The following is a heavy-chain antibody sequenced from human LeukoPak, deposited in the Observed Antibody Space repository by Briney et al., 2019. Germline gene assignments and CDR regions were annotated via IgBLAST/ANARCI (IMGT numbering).Heavy chain of an antibody. Sequence: ASVKVSCKASGYTFTGYYMHWVRQAPGQGLEWMGIINPSGGSTSYAQKFQGRVTMTRDTSTGAVYMELSSLRSEDTAVYYCARAQGTAMVRRAFGIWGQGTMVTVSS. CDR1: GYTFTGYY. CDR2: INPSGGST. J-gene: IGHJ3*02. CDR3: ARAQGTAMVRRAFGI. D-gene: IGHD5-18*01. V-gene: IGHV1-46*01.